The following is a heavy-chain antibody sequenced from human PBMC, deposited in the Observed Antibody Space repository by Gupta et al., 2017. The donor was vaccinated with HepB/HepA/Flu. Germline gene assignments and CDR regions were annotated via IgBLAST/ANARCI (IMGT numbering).Heavy chain of an antibody. J-gene: IGHJ4*02. CDR1: GFSLNNYF. CDR2: IKRDGRST. Sequence: EVQLVESGGGLVQPGGSLRLSCEDSGFSLNNYFLHWVRQGQGKGLEWVSQIKRDGRSTTYADSVKGRFIISRDNARNTLDLQMNSLRDEDTAVYYCTGVTGDGRVGLADYWGQGTLVTVSS. V-gene: IGHV3-74*01. D-gene: IGHD7-27*01. CDR3: TGVTGDGRVGLADY.